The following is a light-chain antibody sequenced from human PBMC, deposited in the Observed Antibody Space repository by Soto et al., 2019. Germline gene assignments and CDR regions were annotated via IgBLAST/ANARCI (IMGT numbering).Light chain of an antibody. CDR2: WAS. J-gene: IGKJ5*01. CDR1: QSVLSSADNKNY. V-gene: IGKV4-1*01. CDR3: QHYYSAPIT. Sequence: DIVMTQSPDSLSVSLGERATINCKSSQSVLSSADNKNYLAWYQQKPGQPPKLLIYWASTRESGVPDRFSGSGSGTDFTLTISSLQAEDVAVYYCQHYYSAPITFGQGTRLEIK.